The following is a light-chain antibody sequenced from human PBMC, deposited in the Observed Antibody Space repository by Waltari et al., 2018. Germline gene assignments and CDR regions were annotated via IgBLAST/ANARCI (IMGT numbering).Light chain of an antibody. J-gene: IGKJ1*01. CDR1: QSVSRA. V-gene: IGKV3-20*01. Sequence: EIVLTQSPGTLSFSPGERPTLSCRASQSVSRALAWYQHKPGQAPRLLIYAASTRATGVPDRFSGSGSGTDFSLTISRLDPEDFAVYYCQHYVNLPVTFGQGTKVEI. CDR3: QHYVNLPVT. CDR2: AAS.